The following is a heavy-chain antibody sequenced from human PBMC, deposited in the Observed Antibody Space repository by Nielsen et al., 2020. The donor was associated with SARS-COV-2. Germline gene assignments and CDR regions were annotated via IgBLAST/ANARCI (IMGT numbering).Heavy chain of an antibody. CDR3: ARGSGSY. CDR2: INHSGST. Sequence: SETLSHTCAVYGGSFSGYYWSWIRQPPGKGLEWIGEINHSGSTNYNPSLKSRVTISVDTSKNQFSLKLSSVTAADTAVYYCARGSGSYWGQGTLVTVSS. J-gene: IGHJ4*02. CDR1: GGSFSGYY. D-gene: IGHD3-10*01. V-gene: IGHV4-34*01.